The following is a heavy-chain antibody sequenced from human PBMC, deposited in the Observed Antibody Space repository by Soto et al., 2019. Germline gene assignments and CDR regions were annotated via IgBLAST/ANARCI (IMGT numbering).Heavy chain of an antibody. D-gene: IGHD2-21*02. CDR2: IYYSGST. V-gene: IGHV4-30-4*01. CDR1: GGSISSDDYY. J-gene: IGHJ4*02. Sequence: QVQLQESGPGLVKPSQTLSLTCAVSGGSISSDDYYWSWIRQPPGKGLEWIGYIYYSGSTYYNPSLKRRVTISVDTSKNQCSLKLSSVTAADTAVYYCARLYCGGDCYLDYWGQGTLVTVSP. CDR3: ARLYCGGDCYLDY.